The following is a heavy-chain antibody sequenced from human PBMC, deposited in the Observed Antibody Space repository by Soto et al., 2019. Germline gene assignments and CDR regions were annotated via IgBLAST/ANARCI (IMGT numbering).Heavy chain of an antibody. CDR2: IWYDGSKK. Sequence: QVQLVESGGGVVQPGTSLRLSCEASGFTFSGFGMHWVRQAPGKGLEWVAVIWYDGSKKYYADCVKGRFTISRDNSKNAVSGQRNGRGAGNTVVFYCGGGGGGASGGNSSLFD. CDR1: GFTFSGFG. V-gene: IGHV3-33*01. D-gene: IGHD2-21*02. J-gene: IGHJ3*01. CDR3: GGGGGGASGGNSSLFD.